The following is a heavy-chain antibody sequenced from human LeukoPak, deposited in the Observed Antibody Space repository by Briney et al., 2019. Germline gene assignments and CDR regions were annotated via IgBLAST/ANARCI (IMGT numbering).Heavy chain of an antibody. CDR1: GFTFTSYS. V-gene: IGHV3-48*04. CDR2: ISSSGSTI. D-gene: IGHD3-10*02. J-gene: IGHJ6*04. CDR3: AELGITMIGGV. Sequence: GGSLRLSCAASGFTFTSYSMNWVRQAPGKGLEGVSYISSSGSTIYYADSVKGRFTISRDNAKNSLYLQMNSLRAEDTAVYYCAELGITMIGGVWGKGTTVTISS.